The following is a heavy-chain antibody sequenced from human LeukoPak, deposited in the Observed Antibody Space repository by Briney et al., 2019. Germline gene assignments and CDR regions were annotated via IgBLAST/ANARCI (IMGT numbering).Heavy chain of an antibody. CDR3: ARESFAYYDFWSVPRNGMDV. Sequence: SETLSLTCAVYGGSFSGYYWTWIRQPPGKGLEWIGEIIHSGSTNYNPSLKSRVTVTVDTSKNQFSLKLSSVTAADTAVYYCARESFAYYDFWSVPRNGMDVWGQGTTVTVSS. D-gene: IGHD3-3*01. CDR1: GGSFSGYY. J-gene: IGHJ6*02. CDR2: IIHSGST. V-gene: IGHV4-34*12.